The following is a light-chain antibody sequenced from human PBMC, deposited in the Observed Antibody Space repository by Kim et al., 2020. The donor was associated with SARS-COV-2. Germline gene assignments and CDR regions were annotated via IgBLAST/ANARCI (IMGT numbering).Light chain of an antibody. V-gene: IGKV1-39*01. CDR1: QSTSSY. CDR2: AAS. J-gene: IGKJ4*01. CDR3: QQSYSTPGT. Sequence: DIQMTQSPSSLSASVGDRVTITCRASQSTSSYLNWYQQKPGKAPKLLIYAASSLQSGVPSRFSGSGSGTDFTLTISSLQPEDFATYYCQQSYSTPGTFGGGTKVDIK.